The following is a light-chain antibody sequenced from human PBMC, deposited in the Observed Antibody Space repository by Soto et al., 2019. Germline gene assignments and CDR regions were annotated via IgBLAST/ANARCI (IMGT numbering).Light chain of an antibody. J-gene: IGLJ3*02. V-gene: IGLV1-47*02. CDR3: AAWDDSLSGWV. CDR2: SHN. CDR1: SSNIGSNY. Sequence: QLVLTQPPSASGTPGQRVTISCSGSSSNIGSNYVYWYQQLPGTAPKLLIYSHNYRPSGVPDRFSGSKSGTSASLAISGLRSEDEADYYCAAWDDSLSGWVFGGGTKVTVL.